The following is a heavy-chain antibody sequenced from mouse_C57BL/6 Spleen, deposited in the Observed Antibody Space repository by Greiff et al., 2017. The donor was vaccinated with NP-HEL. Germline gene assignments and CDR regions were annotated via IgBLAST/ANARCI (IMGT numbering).Heavy chain of an antibody. Sequence: VHVKQSGPELVKPGASVKIPCKASGYTFTDYNMDWVKQSHGKSLEWIGDINPNNGGTIYNQKFKGKATLTVDKSSSTAYMELRSLTSEDTAVYYCARGNYGSSWFAYWGQGTLVTVSA. CDR1: GYTFTDYN. CDR3: ARGNYGSSWFAY. CDR2: INPNNGGT. J-gene: IGHJ3*01. V-gene: IGHV1-18*01. D-gene: IGHD1-1*01.